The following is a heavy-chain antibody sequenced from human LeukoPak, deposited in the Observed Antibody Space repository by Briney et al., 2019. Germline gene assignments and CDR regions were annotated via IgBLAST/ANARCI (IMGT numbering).Heavy chain of an antibody. Sequence: ASVKVSCKASGYTFTSYGISWVRQAPGQRLEWMGWISAYNGNTNYAQKLQGRVTMTTDTSTSTAYMELRSLRPDDTAVYYCARARGRSLITTIDYWGQGTLVTVSS. J-gene: IGHJ4*02. CDR1: GYTFTSYG. CDR3: ARARGRSLITTIDY. D-gene: IGHD3-22*01. CDR2: ISAYNGNT. V-gene: IGHV1-18*01.